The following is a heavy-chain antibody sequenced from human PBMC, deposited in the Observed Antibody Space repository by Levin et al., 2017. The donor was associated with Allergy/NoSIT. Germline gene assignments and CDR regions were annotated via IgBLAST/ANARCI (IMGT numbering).Heavy chain of an antibody. CDR3: ARSKMRCSGGSCYSAFDS. Sequence: GESLKISCAASGFTLYSYAIHWVRQAPGRGPEWVSGISGSGNATDYADSVKGRFTISRDNSKNTVYMEMNSLRVDDTALYYCARSKMRCSGGSCYSAFDSWGQGTQVTVSS. CDR1: GFTLYSYA. V-gene: IGHV3-23*01. D-gene: IGHD2-15*01. CDR2: ISGSGNAT. J-gene: IGHJ4*02.